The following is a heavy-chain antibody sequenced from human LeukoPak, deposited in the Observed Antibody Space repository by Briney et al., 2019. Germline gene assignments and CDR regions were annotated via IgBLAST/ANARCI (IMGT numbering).Heavy chain of an antibody. CDR1: GFTFSSHW. CDR2: VKYDASST. J-gene: IGHJ4*02. CDR3: ARGATYACYQEY. D-gene: IGHD1-26*01. V-gene: IGHV3-74*01. Sequence: GGSLSLSCADSGFTFSSHWMHWVRHAPGKGLVWVSRVKYDASSTSYADSVKGRLTISRDNAKNTLYLQMHSLRAADTAVYYCARGATYACYQEYGGRGTLVSVSS.